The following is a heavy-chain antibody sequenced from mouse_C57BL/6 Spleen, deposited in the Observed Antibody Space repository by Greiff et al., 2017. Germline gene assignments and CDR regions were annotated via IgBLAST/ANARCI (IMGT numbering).Heavy chain of an antibody. V-gene: IGHV1-80*01. Sequence: QVQLQQSGAELVKPGASVKISCKASGYAFSSYWMNWVKQRPGKGLEWIGQIYPGDGDTNYNGKFKGKATLTADKSSSTAYMQLSRLTSEDSAVYFCARKARDGYFDYWGQGTTLTVSS. CDR3: ARKARDGYFDY. J-gene: IGHJ2*01. CDR2: IYPGDGDT. D-gene: IGHD3-3*01. CDR1: GYAFSSYW.